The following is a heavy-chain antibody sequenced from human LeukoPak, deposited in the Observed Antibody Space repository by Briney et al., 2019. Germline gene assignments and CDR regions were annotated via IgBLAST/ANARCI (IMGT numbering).Heavy chain of an antibody. CDR3: AYSSGYQQQ. J-gene: IGHJ1*01. V-gene: IGHV4-34*01. Sequence: SETLSLTCAVYGGSFSDYHWSWIRQPPGKGLEWIGEINHSGSTNYNPSLKSRVTISVDTSKNQFSLKLSSVTAADTAVYYCAYSSGYQQQWGQGTLVTVSS. CDR2: INHSGST. CDR1: GGSFSDYH. D-gene: IGHD3-22*01.